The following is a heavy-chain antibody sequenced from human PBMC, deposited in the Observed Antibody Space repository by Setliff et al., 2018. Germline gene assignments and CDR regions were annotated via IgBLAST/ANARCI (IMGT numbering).Heavy chain of an antibody. J-gene: IGHJ3*02. CDR2: ISSSSSYI. CDR3: ARGWPPDDAFDI. Sequence: GGSLRLSCAASGFTFSSYSMNWVRQAPGKGLEWVSSISSSSSYIYYADSVKGRFTISRDNAKNSLYLQMNSLRAEDTAVYYCARGWPPDDAFDIWGQGTMVTV. V-gene: IGHV3-21*01. CDR1: GFTFSSYS.